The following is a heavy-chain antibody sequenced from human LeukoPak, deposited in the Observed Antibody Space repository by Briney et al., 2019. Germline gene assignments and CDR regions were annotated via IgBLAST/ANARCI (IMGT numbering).Heavy chain of an antibody. CDR1: GGSISSSSYY. Sequence: SETLSLTCTVSGGSISSSSYYWGWIRQPPGKGLEWIGSIYYSGSTYYNPSLKSRVTMSVDTSKNQFSLKLSSVTAADTAVYYCASILDCSSTSCQNRTDYWGQGTLVTVSS. D-gene: IGHD2-2*01. CDR3: ASILDCSSTSCQNRTDY. V-gene: IGHV4-39*07. J-gene: IGHJ4*02. CDR2: IYYSGST.